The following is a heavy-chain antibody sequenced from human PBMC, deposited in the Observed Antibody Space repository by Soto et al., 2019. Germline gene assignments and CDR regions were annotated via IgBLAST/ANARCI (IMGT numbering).Heavy chain of an antibody. V-gene: IGHV4-59*08. J-gene: IGHJ4*02. CDR2: IYYSGST. CDR3: ARLRDGYNYSRYFDY. CDR1: GGSISSYY. D-gene: IGHD5-12*01. Sequence: SETLSLTCTVSGGSISSYYWSWIRQPPGKGLEWIGYIYYSGSTNYNPSLKGRVTISVDTSKNQFSLKLSSVTAADTAVYYCARLRDGYNYSRYFDYWGQGTLVTVSS.